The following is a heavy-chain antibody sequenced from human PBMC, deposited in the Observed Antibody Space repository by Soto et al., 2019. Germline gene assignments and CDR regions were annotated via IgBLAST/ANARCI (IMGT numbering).Heavy chain of an antibody. CDR3: ASWYSGSQYNFDY. J-gene: IGHJ4*02. V-gene: IGHV4-4*02. CDR1: GGSISSSNW. CDR2: IYHSGST. D-gene: IGHD1-26*01. Sequence: SGTLSLTCAVSGGSISSSNWWSWVRQPPGKGLEWIGEIYHSGSTNYNPSLKSRVTISVDKSKNQFSLKLSSVTAADTAVYYCASWYSGSQYNFDYWGQGTLVTVSS.